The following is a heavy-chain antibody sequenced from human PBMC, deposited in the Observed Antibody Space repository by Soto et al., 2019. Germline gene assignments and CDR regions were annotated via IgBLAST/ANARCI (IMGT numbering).Heavy chain of an antibody. CDR1: GFNFSDYY. V-gene: IGHV3-11*01. CDR3: ARGSLGYSYGNYGMDV. CDR2: IGRSGSSI. J-gene: IGHJ6*02. Sequence: PGGSLRLSCAASGFNFSDYYMSWIRQAPGKGLEWVSYIGRSGSSIYYADSVKGRFTISRDNAKNSLYLQMNSLRAEDTAVYYCARGSLGYSYGNYGMDVWGQGTTVTVSS. D-gene: IGHD5-18*01.